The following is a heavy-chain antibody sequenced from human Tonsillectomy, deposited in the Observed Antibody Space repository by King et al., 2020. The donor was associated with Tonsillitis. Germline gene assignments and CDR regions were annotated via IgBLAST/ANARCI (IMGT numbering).Heavy chain of an antibody. CDR1: GGSFSGYY. D-gene: IGHD4-17*01. V-gene: IGHV4-34*01. CDR2: INHSGST. CDR3: ARRGGAHGDPFDY. Sequence: VQLQQWGAGLLKPSETLSLTCAVYGGSFSGYYCSWIRQPPGKGLQWIGEINHSGSTTYNPTLESRVTISVDKSNNKMSVRLGSVTAADTAIYYCARRGGAHGDPFDYWGQGTLVTVSS. J-gene: IGHJ4*02.